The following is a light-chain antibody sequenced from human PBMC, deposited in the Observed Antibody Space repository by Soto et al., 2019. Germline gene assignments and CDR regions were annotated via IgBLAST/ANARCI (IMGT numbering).Light chain of an antibody. Sequence: DIVMTQSPDSLAGSLGERATLNCKSNQSLLDSSNNKDYLTWYQQKPGQPPKLIIYWASTREFGVPDRFSGSGSGTDFTLTISSLQAEDVAVYYCQQYYSIPRTFGHGTKVDIK. V-gene: IGKV4-1*01. CDR2: WAS. J-gene: IGKJ1*01. CDR3: QQYYSIPRT. CDR1: QSLLDSSNNKDY.